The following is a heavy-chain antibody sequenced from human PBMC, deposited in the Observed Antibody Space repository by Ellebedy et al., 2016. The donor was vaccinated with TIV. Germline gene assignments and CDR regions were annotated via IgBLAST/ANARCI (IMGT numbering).Heavy chain of an antibody. Sequence: ASVKVSCKASGYTLTDDYVHWVRQAPGQGLEWLGCIDPRSGGTEYEQKFRGRVTMTSDSFLNTGYMQLTRLGSDDTAVYYCARLSGSPRGYWGQGTLVTVSS. CDR2: IDPRSGGT. CDR1: GYTLTDDY. V-gene: IGHV1-2*02. CDR3: ARLSGSPRGY. J-gene: IGHJ4*02. D-gene: IGHD3-10*01.